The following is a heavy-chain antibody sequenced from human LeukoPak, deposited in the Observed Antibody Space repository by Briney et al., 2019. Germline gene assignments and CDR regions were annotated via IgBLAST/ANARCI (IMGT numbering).Heavy chain of an antibody. CDR1: GFTFSDTW. V-gene: IGHV3-74*01. CDR2: INTDGSDA. CDR3: ARVYDGPFDL. D-gene: IGHD5/OR15-5a*01. J-gene: IGHJ4*02. Sequence: GGSLRLSCAASGFTFSDTWMHWVRQAPGKGLMWVARINTDGSDAVYAGSVKGRFTISRDNTQNTLHLQMHSLRAEDTAMYYCARVYDGPFDLWGQGNLVTVSS.